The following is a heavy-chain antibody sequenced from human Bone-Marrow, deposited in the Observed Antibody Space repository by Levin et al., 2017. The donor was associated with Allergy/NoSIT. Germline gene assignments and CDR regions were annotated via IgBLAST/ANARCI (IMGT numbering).Heavy chain of an antibody. J-gene: IGHJ4*02. CDR1: GGTFSSYA. CDR3: ARGCYFKHSSSWPKLFDY. V-gene: IGHV1-69*06. D-gene: IGHD6-13*01. Sequence: ASVKVSCKASGGTFSSYAISWVRQAPGQGLEWMGGIIPIFGTANYAQKFQGRVTITADKSTSTAYMELSSLRSEDTAVYYCARGCYFKHSSSWPKLFDYWGQGTLVTVSS. CDR2: IIPIFGTA.